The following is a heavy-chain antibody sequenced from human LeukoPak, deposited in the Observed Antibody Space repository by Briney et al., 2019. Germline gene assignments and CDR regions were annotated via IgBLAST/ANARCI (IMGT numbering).Heavy chain of an antibody. CDR3: ARGLAAAGTSYFDY. Sequence: SETVSLICTVWVRLINSYYWMWLRQPPGKGLEWIGYIYYSGSTNYSPSLKGRVTISVDTSKNQFSLKLSSVTAADTAVYYCARGLAAAGTSYFDYWGQGTLVTVSS. V-gene: IGHV4-59*01. J-gene: IGHJ4*02. CDR1: VRLINSYY. CDR2: IYYSGST. D-gene: IGHD6-13*01.